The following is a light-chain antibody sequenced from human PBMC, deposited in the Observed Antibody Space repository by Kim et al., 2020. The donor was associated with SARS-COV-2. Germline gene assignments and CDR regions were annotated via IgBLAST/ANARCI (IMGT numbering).Light chain of an antibody. CDR2: DVS. CDR1: NSDVGAYNY. V-gene: IGLV2-14*03. J-gene: IGLJ2*01. Sequence: GQSITISCTGTNSDVGAYNYVSWYPQFPDKAPKLLTFDVSKRPSGVSNRFSGSKSGNTASLTISGVQAEDEADYYCAAYTTSDTLVFGGGTQLTVL. CDR3: AAYTTSDTLV.